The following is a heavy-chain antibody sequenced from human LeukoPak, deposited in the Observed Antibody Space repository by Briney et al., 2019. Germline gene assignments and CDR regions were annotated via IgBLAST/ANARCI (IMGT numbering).Heavy chain of an antibody. CDR1: GFTFDDYA. D-gene: IGHD1-26*01. CDR3: AKGSTGSFLTDY. J-gene: IGHJ4*02. CDR2: ISWNSGSI. V-gene: IGHV3-9*01. Sequence: GGSLRLSCAASGFTFDDYAMHWVRQAPGKGLEWVSGISWNSGSIGYADSVKGRFTISRDNAKKSLFLQMNSLRAEDTALYYCAKGSTGSFLTDYWGQGTLVTASS.